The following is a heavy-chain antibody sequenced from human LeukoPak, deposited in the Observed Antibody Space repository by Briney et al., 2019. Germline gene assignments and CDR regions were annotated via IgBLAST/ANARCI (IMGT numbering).Heavy chain of an antibody. CDR3: ARLCSTCSSSPHYYYYYYMDV. Sequence: GASVKVSCKASGYTFTNYGISWVRQAPGQGLEWMGRINPNSGGTNYAQKFQGRVTMTRDTSISTAYMELSRLRSDDTAVYYCARLCSTCSSSPHYYYYYYMDVWGKGTTVTVSS. J-gene: IGHJ6*03. CDR1: GYTFTNYG. D-gene: IGHD6-6*01. V-gene: IGHV1-2*06. CDR2: INPNSGGT.